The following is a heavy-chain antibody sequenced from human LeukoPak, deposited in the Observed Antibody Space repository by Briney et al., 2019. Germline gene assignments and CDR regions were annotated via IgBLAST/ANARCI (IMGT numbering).Heavy chain of an antibody. V-gene: IGHV3-7*05. J-gene: IGHJ4*02. Sequence: GGSLRLSCAASGFTFNTFWMTWVRQAPGKGLEWVASIKEDGSEKYYVDSVKGRFTISRDNAKNSLYLQMDSLRAEDTAVYYCARDLSYSSSSGGSFDYWGQGTLVTVSS. CDR1: GFTFNTFW. CDR3: ARDLSYSSSSGGSFDY. CDR2: IKEDGSEK. D-gene: IGHD6-6*01.